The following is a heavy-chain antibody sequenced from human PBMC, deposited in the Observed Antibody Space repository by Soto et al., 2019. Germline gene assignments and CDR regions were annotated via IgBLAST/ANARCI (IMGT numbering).Heavy chain of an antibody. CDR1: GFTVSSNY. CDR2: IYSGGST. Sequence: EVQLVEPGGGLIQPGGSLRLSCAASGFTVSSNYMSWVRQAPGKGLEWVSVIYSGGSTYYADSVKGRFTISRDNSKNTLYLQMNSLRAEDTAVYYCASHEAFGDRYYGMDVWGQGTTVTVSS. J-gene: IGHJ6*02. D-gene: IGHD4-17*01. V-gene: IGHV3-53*01. CDR3: ASHEAFGDRYYGMDV.